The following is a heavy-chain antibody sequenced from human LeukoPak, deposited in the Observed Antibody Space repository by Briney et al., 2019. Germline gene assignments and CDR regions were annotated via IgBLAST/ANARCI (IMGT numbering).Heavy chain of an antibody. Sequence: GGSLRLSCASSGFTFNNYAMTWVRQAPGKGLEWVSSITASGGSTYCADSVRGRFTISRDNSKNTLYLQMSSLRAEDTAIYYCARDYPTSGIVTIFDYWGQGTLVTVSS. J-gene: IGHJ4*02. CDR1: GFTFNNYA. CDR2: ITASGGST. CDR3: ARDYPTSGIVTIFDY. D-gene: IGHD1-1*01. V-gene: IGHV3-23*01.